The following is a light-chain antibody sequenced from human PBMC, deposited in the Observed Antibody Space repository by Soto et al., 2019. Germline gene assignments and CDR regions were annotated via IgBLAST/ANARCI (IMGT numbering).Light chain of an antibody. V-gene: IGLV2-8*01. CDR2: EVS. CDR1: SSDVGGYNY. Sequence: QSALTQPPSASGSPGQSVTISCTGTSSDVGGYNYVSWYQQHPGKAPKLMIYEVSKRPSGVPDRFSGSKSGNTASLTVSGLQAEDEADYYCSSYAGSNKGTFGGGTKLTVL. J-gene: IGLJ3*02. CDR3: SSYAGSNKGT.